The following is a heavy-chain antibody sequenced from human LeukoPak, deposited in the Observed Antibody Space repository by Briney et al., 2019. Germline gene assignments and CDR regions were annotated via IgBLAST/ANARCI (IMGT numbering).Heavy chain of an antibody. CDR3: ARGRPGGVRNYYYMDV. J-gene: IGHJ6*03. V-gene: IGHV4-34*01. Sequence: PSDTLSLTCAVYGGSFSGYYWSWLRQPPGKGLEWIREINHSSSTNYTPSPTTRVTISVDTSKNQFSLKLSSVTAADTAVYYCARGRPGGVRNYYYMDVWGKGTTVTVSS. D-gene: IGHD3-16*01. CDR2: INHSSST. CDR1: GGSFSGYY.